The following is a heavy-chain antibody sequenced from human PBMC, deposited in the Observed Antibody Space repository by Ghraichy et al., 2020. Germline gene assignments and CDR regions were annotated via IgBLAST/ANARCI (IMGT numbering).Heavy chain of an antibody. CDR3: AKHTISASGTEDF. V-gene: IGHV3-23*01. Sequence: GGSLRLSCAAPGFTFNNYAMSWVRQAPGKGLEWVSGISGSGGSTYYADSVKGRFTISRDNSKNTLYLQMNSLRAEDTAVYYCAKHTISASGTEDFRGQGTLVTVSS. D-gene: IGHD6-13*01. CDR2: ISGSGGST. CDR1: GFTFNNYA. J-gene: IGHJ4*02.